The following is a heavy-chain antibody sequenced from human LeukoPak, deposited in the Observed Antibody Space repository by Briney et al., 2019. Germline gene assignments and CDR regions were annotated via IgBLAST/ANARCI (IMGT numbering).Heavy chain of an antibody. CDR3: ARASIRNAFNI. Sequence: GGSPRLSCAASTFTFTRDGMHWVRQAPGKGLEWVSFIRFDGSENYNADSVKGRFTISRDNSKNRLFLQMNNLRVEDTAVYFCARASIRNAFNIWGQGTIVTVSS. D-gene: IGHD5-24*01. CDR2: IRFDGSEN. J-gene: IGHJ3*02. CDR1: TFTFTRDG. V-gene: IGHV3-30*02.